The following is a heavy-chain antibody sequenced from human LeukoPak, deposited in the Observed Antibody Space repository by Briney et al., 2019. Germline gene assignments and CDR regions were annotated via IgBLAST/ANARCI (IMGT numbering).Heavy chain of an antibody. V-gene: IGHV4-34*01. D-gene: IGHD3-10*01. CDR1: GGSISSYY. CDR2: INHSGST. J-gene: IGHJ4*02. Sequence: SETLSLTCTVSGGSISSYYWSWIRRPPGKGLEWIGEINHSGSTNYNPSLKSRVTISVDTSKNQFSLKLSSVTAADTAVYYCARHAKLLWSRIGVDYWGQGTLVTVSS. CDR3: ARHAKLLWSRIGVDY.